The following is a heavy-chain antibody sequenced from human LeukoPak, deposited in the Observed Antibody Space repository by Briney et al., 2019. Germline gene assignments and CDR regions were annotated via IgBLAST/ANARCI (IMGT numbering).Heavy chain of an antibody. CDR3: ARAEHYYYDSSGYYLFPFDY. V-gene: IGHV1-2*02. Sequence: ASVKVSCKASGYTFTGYYMHWVRQAAGQGLEWMGWINPNSGGTNYAQKFQGRVTMTRDTSISTAYMELSRLRSDDTAVYYCARAEHYYYDSSGYYLFPFDYWGQGTLVTVSS. J-gene: IGHJ4*02. CDR1: GYTFTGYY. D-gene: IGHD3-22*01. CDR2: INPNSGGT.